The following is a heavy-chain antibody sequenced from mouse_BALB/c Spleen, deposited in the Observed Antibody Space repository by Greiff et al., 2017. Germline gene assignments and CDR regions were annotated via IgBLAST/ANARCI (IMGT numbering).Heavy chain of an antibody. Sequence: VQLVESGPGLVQPSQSLSITCTVSGFSLTSYGVHWVRQSPGKGLEWLGVIWSGGSTDYNAAFISRLSISKDNSKSQVFFKMNSLQANDTAIYYCARNRDDGYYCLAYWGQGTLVTVSA. CDR1: GFSLTSYG. J-gene: IGHJ3*01. CDR2: IWSGGST. CDR3: ARNRDDGYYCLAY. D-gene: IGHD2-3*01. V-gene: IGHV2-2*02.